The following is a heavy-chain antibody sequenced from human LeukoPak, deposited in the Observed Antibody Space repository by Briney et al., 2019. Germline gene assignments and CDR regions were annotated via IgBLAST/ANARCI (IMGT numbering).Heavy chain of an antibody. CDR3: ASSSIMITFGGVIPDAFDI. CDR2: IYYSGST. D-gene: IGHD3-16*02. V-gene: IGHV4-39*07. Sequence: SETLSLTCTVSGGSISSSSYYWGWIRQPPGKGLEWIGSIYYSGSTYYNPSLKSRVTISVDTSKNQFSLKLSSVTAADTAVYYCASSSIMITFGGVIPDAFDIWGQGTMVTVSS. CDR1: GGSISSSSYY. J-gene: IGHJ3*02.